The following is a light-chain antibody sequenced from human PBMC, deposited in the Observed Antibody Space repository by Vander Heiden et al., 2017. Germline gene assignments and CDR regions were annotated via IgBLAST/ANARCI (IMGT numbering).Light chain of an antibody. CDR3: QQSDSAPYT. CDR1: QSISSY. CDR2: AAS. Sequence: DVQLTQAASSLSASVGDRVTITCRASQSISSYLNWYQQEPGKAPKLLIYAASSSHSGVRSRFSGSTSGTDFTLTISRMLLPHLATNYTQQSDSAPYTYGQGTKMEIK. J-gene: IGKJ2*01. V-gene: IGKV1-39*01.